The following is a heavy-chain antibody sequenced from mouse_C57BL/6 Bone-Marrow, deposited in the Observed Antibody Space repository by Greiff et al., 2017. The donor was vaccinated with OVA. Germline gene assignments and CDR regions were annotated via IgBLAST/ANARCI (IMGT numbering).Heavy chain of an antibody. CDR1: GYSFTDYN. V-gene: IGHV1-39*01. D-gene: IGHD6-5*01. Sequence: EVQLQQSGPELVKPGASVKISCKASGYSFTDYNMNWVKQSNGKSLEWIGVINPNYGTTSSNQKFKGKATLTVDKSSSTAYMQLKSLTSEDSAVYHCERGDYCFLCDMEQWGQGPSVPVSS. CDR3: ERGDYCFLCDMEQ. J-gene: IGHJ4*01. CDR2: INPNYGTT.